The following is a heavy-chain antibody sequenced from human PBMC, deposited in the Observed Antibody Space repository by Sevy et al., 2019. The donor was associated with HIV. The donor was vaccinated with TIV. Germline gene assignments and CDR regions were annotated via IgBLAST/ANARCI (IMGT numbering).Heavy chain of an antibody. CDR2: IGTAGDT. Sequence: GGSLRLSCAASGFTFSRYDMHWVRQATGKGLEWVSSIGTAGDTYYPGSVKGRFTISRENAKKSLYLQMNSLRAGDTAVYDGARGTRYSGSYYLGDDAFDIWGQGTMVTVSS. CDR3: ARGTRYSGSYYLGDDAFDI. D-gene: IGHD1-26*01. J-gene: IGHJ3*02. CDR1: GFTFSRYD. V-gene: IGHV3-13*01.